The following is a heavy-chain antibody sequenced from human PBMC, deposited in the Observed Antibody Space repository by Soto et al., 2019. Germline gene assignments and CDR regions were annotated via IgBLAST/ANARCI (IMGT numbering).Heavy chain of an antibody. CDR2: IYYSGST. D-gene: IGHD5-12*01. Sequence: PSETLSLTCTVSGGSISSSGYYWGWIRQPPGKGLEWIASIYYSGSTYYNPSLKSRLTISEDRSKNQLTLKLESVTAADTAVYYCTGHYSGYDLGGYWGQGTLVTVSS. J-gene: IGHJ4*02. CDR1: GGSISSSGYY. CDR3: TGHYSGYDLGGY. V-gene: IGHV4-39*01.